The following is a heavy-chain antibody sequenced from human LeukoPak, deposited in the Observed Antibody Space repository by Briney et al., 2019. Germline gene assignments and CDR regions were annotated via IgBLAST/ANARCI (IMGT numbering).Heavy chain of an antibody. CDR3: ARGTNWNYVHGWFDP. CDR2: INHSGST. J-gene: IGHJ5*02. V-gene: IGHV4-34*01. Sequence: SETLSLTCAVYGGSFSGYYWSWIRQPPGKGLEWIGEINHSGSTNYNPSLKSRVTISVDTSKNQFSLKLSSVTAADTAVYYCARGTNWNYVHGWFDPWGQGTLVTVSS. CDR1: GGSFSGYY. D-gene: IGHD1-7*01.